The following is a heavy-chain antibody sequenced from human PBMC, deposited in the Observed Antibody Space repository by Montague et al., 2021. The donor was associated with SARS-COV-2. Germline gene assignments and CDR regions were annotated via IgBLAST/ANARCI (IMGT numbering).Heavy chain of an antibody. Sequence: SETLSLTCTVSGGSISSSSYYWGWIRQPPGKGLEWIGSIYYSGSTYYNPSLKSQVTISVDTSKNQFSLKLSSVTAADTAVYYCARDLDSFYGMDVWGQGTTVTVSS. J-gene: IGHJ6*02. CDR1: GGSISSSSYY. CDR2: IYYSGST. CDR3: ARDLDSFYGMDV. V-gene: IGHV4-39*07.